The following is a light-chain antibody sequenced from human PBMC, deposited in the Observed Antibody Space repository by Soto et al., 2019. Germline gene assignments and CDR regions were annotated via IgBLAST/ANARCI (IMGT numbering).Light chain of an antibody. CDR3: QQYNNWPFIT. Sequence: EMVMTQSPATLSVPPGERATLSCRASQSVSNNLTWYQQRPGQSPRLLIYGASSRATGIPARFSGSGSGTEFTLSISSLQSEDFAVYYCQQYNNWPFITFGQGTRLEIK. J-gene: IGKJ5*01. CDR2: GAS. CDR1: QSVSNN. V-gene: IGKV3-15*01.